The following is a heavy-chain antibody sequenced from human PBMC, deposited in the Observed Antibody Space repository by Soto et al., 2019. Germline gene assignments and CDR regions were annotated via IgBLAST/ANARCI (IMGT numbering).Heavy chain of an antibody. CDR1: GGTFSSYA. CDR3: ARDRGYCSSTSCFGNWFDP. CDR2: IIPIFGTA. J-gene: IGHJ5*02. Sequence: QVQLVQSGAEVKKPGSSVKVSCKASGGTFSSYAISWVRHAPGQGLEWMGGIIPIFGTANYAQKFQGRVTITADKSTSTAYLELRRLRSEDTAVYYCARDRGYCSSTSCFGNWFDPWGQGTLVTVSS. V-gene: IGHV1-69*06. D-gene: IGHD2-2*01.